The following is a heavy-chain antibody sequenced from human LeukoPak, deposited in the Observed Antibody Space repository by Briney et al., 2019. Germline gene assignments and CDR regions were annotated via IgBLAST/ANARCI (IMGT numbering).Heavy chain of an antibody. Sequence: ASVKVSCKASGYTFTSYYMHWVRQAPGQGLEWMGIINPSGGSTSYAQKFQGRVTMTRDTSISTAYMELSRLRSDDTAVYYCARLDCSSTSCFFDYWGQGTLVTVSS. V-gene: IGHV1-46*01. CDR1: GYTFTSYY. D-gene: IGHD2-2*01. J-gene: IGHJ4*02. CDR3: ARLDCSSTSCFFDY. CDR2: INPSGGST.